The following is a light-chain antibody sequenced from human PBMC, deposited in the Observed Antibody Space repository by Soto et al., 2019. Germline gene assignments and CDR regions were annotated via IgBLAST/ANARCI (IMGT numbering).Light chain of an antibody. CDR1: PRVRGNN. CDR2: GAS. CDR3: PQYGSSGT. V-gene: IGKV3-20*01. Sequence: ELVWTQSPGTLALSPGQRCTRSRRASPRVRGNNLAWYQQKPGQHPRLLIFGASSRATGIADRFSGSGSGTDFTLTISRLEPEDFAVYYCPQYGSSGTVGQGTQVEIK. J-gene: IGKJ1*01.